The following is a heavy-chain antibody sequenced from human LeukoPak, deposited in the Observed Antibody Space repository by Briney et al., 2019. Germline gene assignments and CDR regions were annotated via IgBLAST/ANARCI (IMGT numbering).Heavy chain of an antibody. CDR2: INDSGST. V-gene: IGHV4-34*01. Sequence: PSETLSLTCAVYGGSFSGHYWSWIRQPPGKGLEWIGEINDSGSTNYNPSLKSRVTISVDTPTNQFSVKLNSVTAADTAVYYCARQPTHNDTDCDDYATRGEAYCYGMDVWGEGITVTVSS. CDR3: ARQPTHNDTDCDDYATRGEAYCYGMDV. D-gene: IGHD4-17*01. CDR1: GGSFSGHY. J-gene: IGHJ6*04.